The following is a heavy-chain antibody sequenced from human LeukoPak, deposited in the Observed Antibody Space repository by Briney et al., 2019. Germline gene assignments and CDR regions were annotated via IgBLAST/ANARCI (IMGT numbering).Heavy chain of an antibody. CDR2: ISYDGSNK. V-gene: IGHV3-30*18. CDR3: AKSGGCSSTSCYSPYYFDY. Sequence: GGSLRLSYAASGFTFSSYGMHWVRQAPGKGLEWVAVISYDGSNKYYADSVKGRFTISRNNSKNTLYLQMNSLRAEDTAVYYCAKSGGCSSTSCYSPYYFDYWGQGTLVTVSS. J-gene: IGHJ4*02. CDR1: GFTFSSYG. D-gene: IGHD2-2*02.